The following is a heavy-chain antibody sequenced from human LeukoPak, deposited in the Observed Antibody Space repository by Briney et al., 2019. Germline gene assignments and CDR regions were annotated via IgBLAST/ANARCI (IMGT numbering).Heavy chain of an antibody. J-gene: IGHJ4*02. CDR3: ARHVRGPYGSGSPIFDY. V-gene: IGHV5-10-1*01. CDR2: IDPSDSYT. Sequence: GESLRISCKGSGYSFTSYRISWVRQMPGKGLEWMGRIDPSDSYTNYSPSFQGHVTISADKSISTAYLQWSSLKASDTAMYYCARHVRGPYGSGSPIFDYWGQGTLVTVSS. D-gene: IGHD3-10*01. CDR1: GYSFTSYR.